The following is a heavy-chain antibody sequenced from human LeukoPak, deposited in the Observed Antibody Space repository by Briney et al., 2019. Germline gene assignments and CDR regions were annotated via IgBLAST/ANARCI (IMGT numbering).Heavy chain of an antibody. CDR1: GVSFSGYY. CDR2: INHSGST. J-gene: IGHJ5*02. V-gene: IGHV4-34*01. Sequence: PSETLSLTCAVYGVSFSGYYWSWIRQPPGKGREWIGEINHSGSTNYNPSLKSRVPISVDTPKNQFSLKLSSVTAADTAVYYCARGRIRVRGVIPQSGWFDPWGQGTLVTVSS. CDR3: ARGRIRVRGVIPQSGWFDP. D-gene: IGHD3-10*01.